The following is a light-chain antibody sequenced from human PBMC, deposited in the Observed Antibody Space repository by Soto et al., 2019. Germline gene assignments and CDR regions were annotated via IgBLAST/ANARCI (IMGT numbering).Light chain of an antibody. J-gene: IGKJ4*01. CDR1: QSISSY. CDR3: QQSYSTPRLT. V-gene: IGKV1-39*01. CDR2: AAS. Sequence: DSQMTHSPSSLSAYVGDRVTITCRASQSISSYLNWYQQKPGKAPKLLIYAASSLQSGVPSRFSGSGSGTDFTLTISSLQPEDFATYYCQQSYSTPRLTFGGGTKVGIK.